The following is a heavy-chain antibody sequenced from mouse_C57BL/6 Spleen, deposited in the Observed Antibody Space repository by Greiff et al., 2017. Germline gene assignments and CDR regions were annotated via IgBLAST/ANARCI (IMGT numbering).Heavy chain of an antibody. J-gene: IGHJ4*01. CDR1: GYTFTDYY. CDR3: ARGTTVVAPHGMDY. CDR2: IYPGSGNT. D-gene: IGHD1-1*01. V-gene: IGHV1-76*01. Sequence: VQLQESGAELVRPGASVKLSCKASGYTFTDYYINWVKQRPGQGLEWIARIYPGSGNTYYNEKFKGKATLTAEKSSSTAYMQLSSLTSEDSAVYFCARGTTVVAPHGMDYWGQGTSVTVSS.